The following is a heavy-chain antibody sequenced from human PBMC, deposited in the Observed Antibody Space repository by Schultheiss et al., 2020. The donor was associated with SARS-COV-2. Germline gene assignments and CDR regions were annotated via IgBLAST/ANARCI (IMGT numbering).Heavy chain of an antibody. Sequence: GGSLRLSCAASGFTFSSYAMSWVRQAPGKGLEWVSVISGSGGSTYYADSVKGRFTISRDNSKNTLYLQMNSLRAEDTAVYYCAMRPGITIFGVASDYWGQGTLVTVSS. J-gene: IGHJ4*02. D-gene: IGHD3-3*01. V-gene: IGHV3-23*01. CDR2: ISGSGGST. CDR1: GFTFSSYA. CDR3: AMRPGITIFGVASDY.